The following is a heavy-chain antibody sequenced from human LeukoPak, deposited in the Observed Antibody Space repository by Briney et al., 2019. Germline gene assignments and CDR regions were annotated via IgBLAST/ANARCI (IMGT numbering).Heavy chain of an antibody. J-gene: IGHJ4*02. CDR2: ISGSAYST. D-gene: IGHD6-19*01. CDR1: GFTFSSYA. CDR3: AKETVAAPPIDY. Sequence: GGSLRLSCAASGFTFSSYAMSWVRQAPGKGREWVSAISGSAYSTYYADSVKGRFTISRDNSKNTLYLQMNSLRAEDTAVYYCAKETVAAPPIDYWGQGTLVTVSS. V-gene: IGHV3-23*01.